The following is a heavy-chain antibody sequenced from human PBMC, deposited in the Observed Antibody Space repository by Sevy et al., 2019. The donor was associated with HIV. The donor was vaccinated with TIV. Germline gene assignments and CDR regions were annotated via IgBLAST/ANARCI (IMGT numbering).Heavy chain of an antibody. J-gene: IGHJ4*02. V-gene: IGHV1-2*02. Sequence: ASVKVSCKTSGYTFTGNYIHWVRQAPGQGLEWMGWINTNSGDTGTKYAQKFQGRVTMTSDRSINTVYMDLTRLSPDVTGFYYCTREGYVLWSAYSAPYLDNGVQGTRVMVAS. CDR1: GYTFTGNY. CDR3: TREGYVLWSAYSAPYLDN. CDR2: INTNSGDTGT. D-gene: IGHD3-3*01.